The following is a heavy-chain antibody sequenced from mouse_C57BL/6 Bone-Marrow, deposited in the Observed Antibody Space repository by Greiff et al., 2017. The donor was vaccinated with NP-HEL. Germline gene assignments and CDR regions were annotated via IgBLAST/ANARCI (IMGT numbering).Heavy chain of an antibody. CDR2: INSDGGST. CDR1: EYEFPSHD. CDR3: ARQGIYDGYYGFAY. J-gene: IGHJ3*01. Sequence: VQLKQSGGGLVQPGESLKLSCESNEYEFPSHDMSWVRKTPEKRLELVAAINSDGGSTYYPDTMERRFIISRDNTKKTLYLQMSSLRSEDTALYYCARQGIYDGYYGFAYWGQGTLVTVSA. D-gene: IGHD2-3*01. V-gene: IGHV5-2*01.